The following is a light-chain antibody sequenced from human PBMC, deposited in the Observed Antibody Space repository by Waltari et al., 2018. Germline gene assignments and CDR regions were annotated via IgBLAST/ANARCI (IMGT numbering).Light chain of an antibody. CDR3: QHYLRLPVT. Sequence: EIVLTQSPGTLSLSPGESATLSCRTRQSVTRAVAWYQQKPGQAPRLLIYGASNRATGIPDRFSGSGSGKDFSLTISSLGPEDFAVYYCQHYLRLPVTFGQGTKVEVK. J-gene: IGKJ1*01. V-gene: IGKV3-20*01. CDR1: QSVTRAV. CDR2: GAS.